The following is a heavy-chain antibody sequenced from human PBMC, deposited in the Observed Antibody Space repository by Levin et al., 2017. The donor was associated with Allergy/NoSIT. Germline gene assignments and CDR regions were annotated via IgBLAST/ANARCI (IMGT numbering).Heavy chain of an antibody. V-gene: IGHV3-53*01. CDR3: ARDAFDI. J-gene: IGHJ3*02. CDR2: IYSGGSA. Sequence: RAGGSLRLSCAASGFTVSSHYMSWVRQAPGKGLEWVSVIYSGGSAYYADSVKGRFTISRDSSKNMLYLQMNSLRAEDTAVYYCARDAFDIWGQGTMVTVSS. CDR1: GFTVSSHY.